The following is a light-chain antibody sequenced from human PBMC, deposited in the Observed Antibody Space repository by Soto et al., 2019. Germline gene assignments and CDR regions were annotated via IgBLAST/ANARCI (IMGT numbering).Light chain of an antibody. CDR1: QDISKW. J-gene: IGKJ5*01. CDR2: TAS. V-gene: IGKV1D-12*01. Sequence: DIQMTQSPSSVSASVGDRVTITCRASQDISKWIAWYQQKPGRAPKLLIHTASTIQREVPSRFSVSGSGTDFTLTISSLQPEDFATYDCQEAYSFPVTFGLGTRLEIK. CDR3: QEAYSFPVT.